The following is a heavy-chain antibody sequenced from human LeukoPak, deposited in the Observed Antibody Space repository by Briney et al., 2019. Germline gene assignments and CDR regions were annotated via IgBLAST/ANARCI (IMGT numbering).Heavy chain of an antibody. Sequence: ASVKVSCKASGCTFTGYYMHWVRQAPGQGLEWMGWINPNSGGTDYAQKFQGRVTMTRDTSISTAYMELSRLRSDDTAAYYCARGDDYDFWSGYYYYFDYWGQGTLATVSS. CDR2: INPNSGGT. D-gene: IGHD3-3*01. J-gene: IGHJ4*02. CDR1: GCTFTGYY. V-gene: IGHV1-2*02. CDR3: ARGDDYDFWSGYYYYFDY.